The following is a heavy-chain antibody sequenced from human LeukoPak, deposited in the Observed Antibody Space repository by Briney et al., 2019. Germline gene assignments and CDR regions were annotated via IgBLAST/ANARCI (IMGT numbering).Heavy chain of an antibody. CDR2: INPNSGGT. J-gene: IGHJ4*02. V-gene: IGHV1-2*02. CDR3: AREDVDTAMVTPDY. Sequence: ASVKVSCKASGYTFTGYYMHWVRQAPGQGLEWMGWINPNSGGTNNEQKFQGRVTMTRDTSISTAYMELSRLRFDDTAVYYCAREDVDTAMVTPDYWGQGTLVTVSS. CDR1: GYTFTGYY. D-gene: IGHD5-18*01.